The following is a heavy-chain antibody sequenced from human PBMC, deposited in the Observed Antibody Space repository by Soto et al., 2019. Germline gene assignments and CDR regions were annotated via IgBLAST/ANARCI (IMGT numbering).Heavy chain of an antibody. CDR2: LSVSGGT. V-gene: IGHV4-59*01. CDR3: AGAPFSGSGSFDC. Sequence: PSETLSLTCAVSGGSISSYYWSWIRQPPGKGLEWIGYLSVSGGTYYNPSLNSRVTMSIDTSKSQFSLELRSVTAADTAVYYCAGAPFSGSGSFDCWGQGTLATVSS. D-gene: IGHD3-10*01. CDR1: GGSISSYY. J-gene: IGHJ4*02.